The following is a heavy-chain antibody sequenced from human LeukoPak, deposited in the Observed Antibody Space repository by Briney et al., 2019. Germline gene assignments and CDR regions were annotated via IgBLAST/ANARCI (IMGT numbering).Heavy chain of an antibody. CDR3: ARGSGIITGIDE. J-gene: IGHJ4*02. CDR2: IKDDGSHT. Sequence: QPGGSLRRSRAASGFTFSSHWMHWVRQAPGKGLVWVSRIKDDGSHTNYADSVKGRFTISRDNAKNTLSLQMNSLRAEDTAVYYCARGSGIITGIDEWGQGTLVTVSS. D-gene: IGHD6-25*01. CDR1: GFTFSSHW. V-gene: IGHV3-74*01.